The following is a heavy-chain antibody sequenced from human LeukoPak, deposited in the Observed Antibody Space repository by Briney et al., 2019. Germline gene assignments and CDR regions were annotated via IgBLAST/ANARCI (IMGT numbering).Heavy chain of an antibody. CDR1: GFTFSSYS. D-gene: IGHD4-17*01. J-gene: IGHJ6*02. Sequence: GGSLRLSCAASGFTFSSYSMNWVRQAPGKGLEWVPSISSSSSYIYYADSVKGRFTISRDNSKNTLYLQMNSLRAEDTAVYYCAKDSPYGDYLLDVWGQGTTVTVSS. CDR2: ISSSSSYI. V-gene: IGHV3-21*04. CDR3: AKDSPYGDYLLDV.